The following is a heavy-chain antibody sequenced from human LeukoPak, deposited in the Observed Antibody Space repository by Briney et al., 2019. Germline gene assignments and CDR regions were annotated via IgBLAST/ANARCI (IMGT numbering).Heavy chain of an antibody. CDR2: FDPEDGET. J-gene: IGHJ5*02. CDR3: ATHYYDSSGYFHWFDP. D-gene: IGHD3-22*01. V-gene: IGHV1-24*01. Sequence: GGSLRLSCAASGFTFSDHYMHWVRQAPGKGLEWMGGFDPEDGETIYAQKFQGRVTMTEDTSTDTAYMELSSLRSEDTAVYYCATHYYDSSGYFHWFDPWGQGTLVTVSS. CDR1: GFTFSDHY.